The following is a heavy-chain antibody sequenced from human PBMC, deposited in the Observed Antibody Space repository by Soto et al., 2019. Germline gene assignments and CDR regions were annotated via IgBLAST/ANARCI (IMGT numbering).Heavy chain of an antibody. CDR2: ISYDGSDM. J-gene: IGHJ4*02. CDR3: AKDPRGIVGAGAWLDS. D-gene: IGHD1-26*01. Sequence: QVHLVESGGDVVQPGRSLRLSCAASGFSFGSYAIHWVRQAPGKGLEWVAVISYDGSDMYYGDSVKGRFTISRDNSNNTLYLQMNSLRPDDTALYYCAKDPRGIVGAGAWLDSWGQGTLVIVSS. V-gene: IGHV3-30*18. CDR1: GFSFGSYA.